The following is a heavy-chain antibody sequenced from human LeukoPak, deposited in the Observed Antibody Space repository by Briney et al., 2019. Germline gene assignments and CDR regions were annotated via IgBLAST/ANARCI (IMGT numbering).Heavy chain of an antibody. CDR3: ARIFIRNGYSSYIDC. Sequence: PSETLSLTCTVSGFSISSGHYWGWVRQPPGAGLEWIGSVYQSGTTYYNPSLKSRVTTSMDMSKNQFSLRLRPVTAADTAVYYCARIFIRNGYSSYIDCWGQGTLVTVSS. CDR1: GFSISSGHY. J-gene: IGHJ4*02. CDR2: VYQSGTT. D-gene: IGHD5-18*01. V-gene: IGHV4-38-2*02.